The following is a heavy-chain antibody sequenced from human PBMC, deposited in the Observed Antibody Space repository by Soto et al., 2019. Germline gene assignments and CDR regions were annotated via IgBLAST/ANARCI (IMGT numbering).Heavy chain of an antibody. Sequence: QVQLVESGGGVVQPGRSLRLSCAASGFTFSSYAMHWVRQAPGKGLEWVAVISYDGSNKYYADSVKGRFTISRDNSKNRLYLQMNSLRAEDTAVYYCARTKGTYYGSGSYNHFDYWGQGTLVTVSS. CDR2: ISYDGSNK. D-gene: IGHD3-10*01. CDR3: ARTKGTYYGSGSYNHFDY. J-gene: IGHJ4*02. V-gene: IGHV3-30-3*01. CDR1: GFTFSSYA.